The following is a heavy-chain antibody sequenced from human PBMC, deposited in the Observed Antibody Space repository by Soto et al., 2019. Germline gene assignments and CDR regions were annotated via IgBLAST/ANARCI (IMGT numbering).Heavy chain of an antibody. CDR2: MNPDRDKR. V-gene: IGHV1-8*01. J-gene: IGHJ4*02. Sequence: QVQLVQSGAEVKKPGASVRVSCQGYGYVFTRYDVHWVRQATGQGIEWMGWMNPDRDKRDYAQTFQGRITMSVDTSTRTVYMELSSLGSEDTAIYYCLRGANFDQWGQGTLVTVSS. CDR3: LRGANFDQ. CDR1: GYVFTRYD.